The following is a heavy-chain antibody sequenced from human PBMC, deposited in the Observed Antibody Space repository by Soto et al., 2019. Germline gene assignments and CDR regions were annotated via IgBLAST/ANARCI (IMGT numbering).Heavy chain of an antibody. J-gene: IGHJ5*02. CDR2: ISAYNGNT. Sequence: ASVKVSCKASGYTFTSYGISLVRQAPGQGLEWMGWISAYNGNTNYAQKLQGRVTMTTDTSTSTAYMELRSLRSDDTAVYYCARDRSSGGSRNWFDPWGQGTLVTSPQ. CDR3: ARDRSSGGSRNWFDP. V-gene: IGHV1-18*01. D-gene: IGHD2-15*01. CDR1: GYTFTSYG.